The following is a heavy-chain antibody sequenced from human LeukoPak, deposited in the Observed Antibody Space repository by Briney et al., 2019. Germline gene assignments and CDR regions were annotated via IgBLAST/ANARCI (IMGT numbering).Heavy chain of an antibody. CDR3: AKDQESYDSWSGYYID. J-gene: IGHJ4*02. CDR2: ISGNGPNT. D-gene: IGHD3-3*01. V-gene: IGHV3-23*01. CDR1: GFTFSSCA. Sequence: GGSLRLSCAASGFTFSSCAMSWVRQASGKGQEYVSAISGNGPNTYYADSVKGRFTISRDNSKNTLYLQMNSLRAEDTAIYYCAKDQESYDSWSGYYIDWGQGTVVTVSS.